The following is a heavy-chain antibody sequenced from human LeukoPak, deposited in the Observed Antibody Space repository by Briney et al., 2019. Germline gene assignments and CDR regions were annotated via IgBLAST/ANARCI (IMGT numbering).Heavy chain of an antibody. J-gene: IGHJ6*04. D-gene: IGHD3-10*01. CDR3: ARDPVLLWFGDTGNYGMDV. CDR2: ISAYNGNT. CDR1: GYTFTSYG. V-gene: IGHV1-18*04. Sequence: WASVKVSCKASGYTFTSYGISWVRQAPGQGLEWMGWISAYNGNTSYAQKLQGRVTMTTDTSTSTAYMELRSLRSDDTAVYYCARDPVLLWFGDTGNYGMDVWGKGTTVTVSS.